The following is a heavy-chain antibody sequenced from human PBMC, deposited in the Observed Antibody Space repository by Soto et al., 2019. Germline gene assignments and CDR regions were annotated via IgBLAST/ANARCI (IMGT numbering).Heavy chain of an antibody. V-gene: IGHV2-26*01. CDR3: ARSLYVDYVHWSFDL. J-gene: IGHJ2*01. CDR2: IFSNDAK. D-gene: IGHD4-17*01. Sequence: QVTLKESGPVLVKPTETLTLTCTVSGFSLMNTRMGVSWIRQSPGKALEWLAHIFSNDAKSYSPSLKSRLAISRATSKSQVVLTMTTVAPVDTATYNSARSLYVDYVHWSFDLWGRGTLVTVSS. CDR1: GFSLMNTRMG.